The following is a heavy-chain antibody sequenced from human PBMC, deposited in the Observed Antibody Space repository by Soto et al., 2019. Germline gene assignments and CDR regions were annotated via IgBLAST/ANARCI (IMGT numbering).Heavy chain of an antibody. Sequence: QVQLVQSGAEVKKPGSSVKVSCKASGGTFSSYAISWVRQAPGQGLEWRGGIIPISDTTNYAQKFQGRVTITADESTSTAYMELSSLRSEDTAVYYCARSQGSSTSLELYYYYYYGMDVWGQGTTVTVSS. CDR1: GGTFSSYA. J-gene: IGHJ6*02. V-gene: IGHV1-69*01. D-gene: IGHD2-2*01. CDR3: ARSQGSSTSLELYYYYYYGMDV. CDR2: IIPISDTT.